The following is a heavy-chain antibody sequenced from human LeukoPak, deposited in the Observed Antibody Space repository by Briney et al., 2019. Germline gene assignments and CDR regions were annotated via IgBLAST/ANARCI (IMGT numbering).Heavy chain of an antibody. J-gene: IGHJ5*02. CDR3: ARVRLLAARPVYWFDP. V-gene: IGHV4-31*03. Sequence: PSQTPSLTCTVSGGSISSGGYYWSWIRQHPGKGLEWIGYIYYSGSTYYNPSLKSRVTISVDTSKNQFSLKLSSVTAADTAVYYCARVRLLAARPVYWFDPWGQGTLVTVSS. CDR2: IYYSGST. CDR1: GGSISSGGYY. D-gene: IGHD6-6*01.